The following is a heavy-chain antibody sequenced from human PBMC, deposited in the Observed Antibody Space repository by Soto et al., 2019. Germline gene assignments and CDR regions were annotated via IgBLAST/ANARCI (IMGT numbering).Heavy chain of an antibody. D-gene: IGHD1-26*01. CDR2: IIPIFGTA. Sequence: QVQLVQSGAEVKKPGSSVKVSCKTSGGTFSNYSIVWVRQAPGEGLEWMGGIIPIFGTANYAQKFQDRVTITADKSTNTALMELSSLKSEDTAMYYCASSSGNNYGVGTNYYFDYWGQGTLVTGSS. V-gene: IGHV1-69*06. CDR3: ASSSGNNYGVGTNYYFDY. J-gene: IGHJ4*02. CDR1: GGTFSNYS.